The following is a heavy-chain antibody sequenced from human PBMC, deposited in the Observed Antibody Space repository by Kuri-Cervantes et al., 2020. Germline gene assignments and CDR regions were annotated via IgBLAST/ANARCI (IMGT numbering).Heavy chain of an antibody. V-gene: IGHV3-30*18. CDR1: GFTFSSYG. D-gene: IGHD3-10*01. CDR3: AKDPYYGSGSYYLPTHFDY. J-gene: IGHJ4*02. Sequence: GGSLRLSCAASGFTFSSYGMHWVRQAPGKGLEWVAVISYDGSNKYYADSVKGRFTISRDNSKNTLYLQMNSLRAEDTAVYYCAKDPYYGSGSYYLPTHFDYWGQGTLVTVSS. CDR2: ISYDGSNK.